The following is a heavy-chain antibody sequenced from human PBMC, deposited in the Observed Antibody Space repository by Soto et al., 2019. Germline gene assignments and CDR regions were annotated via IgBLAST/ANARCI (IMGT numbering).Heavy chain of an antibody. V-gene: IGHV3-30-3*01. Sequence: PGGSLRLSCAASGFTFSSYAMHCLRQAPGKGLEWVAVISYDGGNKYYADSVKGRFTISRDNSKNTLYLQMNSLRPEDTAVYYCARGNVVAYYYYYGMDVWGQGTTVTVSS. CDR2: ISYDGGNK. CDR3: ARGNVVAYYYYYGMDV. D-gene: IGHD2-21*01. CDR1: GFTFSSYA. J-gene: IGHJ6*02.